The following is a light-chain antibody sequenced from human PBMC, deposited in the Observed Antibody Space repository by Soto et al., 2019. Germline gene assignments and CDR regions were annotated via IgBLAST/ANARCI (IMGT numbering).Light chain of an antibody. CDR1: QSIGSY. V-gene: IGKV3-11*01. J-gene: IGKJ3*01. CDR3: QQRSTWPPFS. Sequence: EIVLTQSPATLSLSLGERATLSCRASQSIGSYLAWYQHKLGQPPRLLIYDASNRATGIPVRFSGSGSGTDFTLTISSLEPEAFAVYYCQQRSTWPPFSFGPGTKVDIK. CDR2: DAS.